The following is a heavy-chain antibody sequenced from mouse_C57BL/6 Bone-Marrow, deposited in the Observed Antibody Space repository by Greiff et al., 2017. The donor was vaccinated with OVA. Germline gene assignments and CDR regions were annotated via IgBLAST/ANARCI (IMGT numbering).Heavy chain of an antibody. D-gene: IGHD2-2*01. CDR3: ARRGIYYGYAWFAD. CDR2: IDPSDSYT. CDR1: GYTFTSYW. J-gene: IGHJ3*01. V-gene: IGHV1-69*01. Sequence: QVQLKQPGAELVMPGASVKLSCKASGYTFTSYWMHWVKQRPGQGLEWIGEIDPSDSYTNYNQKFKGKSTLTVDKSSSTAYMQLSSLTSEDSAVYYCARRGIYYGYAWFADWGQGTLVTVSA.